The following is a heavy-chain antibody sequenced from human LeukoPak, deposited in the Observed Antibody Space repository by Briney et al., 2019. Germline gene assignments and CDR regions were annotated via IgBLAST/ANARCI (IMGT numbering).Heavy chain of an antibody. V-gene: IGHV4-39*07. CDR3: AREYGLLWFGELLGTYYYYYYMDV. Sequence: SETLSLTCTVSGGSISSSRYYGGWIRQPPGKGLEWIGSLYYSGNTYYNPSLKSRVTISVDTSKNQFSLKLSSVTAADTAVYYCAREYGLLWFGELLGTYYYYYYMDVWGKGTTVTISS. CDR1: GGSISSSRYY. J-gene: IGHJ6*03. CDR2: LYYSGNT. D-gene: IGHD3-10*01.